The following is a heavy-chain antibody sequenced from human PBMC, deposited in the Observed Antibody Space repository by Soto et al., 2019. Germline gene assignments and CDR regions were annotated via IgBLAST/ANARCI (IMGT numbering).Heavy chain of an antibody. Sequence: GASVKVSCKASGYTFTTYGISWVRQAPGQGLEWMGWISVYNGNTNYAQRVQGWVTMTRDTSISTAYMELSRLRSDDTAVYYCARAPPYYYGSGSYYYYYYGMDVWGQGTTVTVSS. J-gene: IGHJ6*02. CDR1: GYTFTTYG. D-gene: IGHD3-10*01. V-gene: IGHV1-18*01. CDR3: ARAPPYYYGSGSYYYYYYGMDV. CDR2: ISVYNGNT.